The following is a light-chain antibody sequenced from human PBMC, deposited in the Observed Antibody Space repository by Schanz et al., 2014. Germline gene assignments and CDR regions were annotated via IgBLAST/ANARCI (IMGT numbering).Light chain of an antibody. CDR3: SSHTAITTAVV. J-gene: IGLJ2*01. Sequence: QSALTQPASVSGSPGQSITISCTGTSGDVGAYNYVSWYQHHPGKAPKLMIYDVSNRPSGVSNRFSGSKSGNTASLTISGLQAEDEADYHCSSHTAITTAVVFGGGTKLTVL. CDR1: SGDVGAYNY. CDR2: DVS. V-gene: IGLV2-14*03.